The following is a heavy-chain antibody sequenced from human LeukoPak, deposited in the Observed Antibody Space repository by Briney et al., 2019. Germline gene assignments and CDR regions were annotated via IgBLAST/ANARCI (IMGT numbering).Heavy chain of an antibody. CDR1: GFTFSSYA. D-gene: IGHD6-13*01. V-gene: IGHV3-30*04. Sequence: PGGSLRLSCAASGFTFSSYAMHWVRQAPGKGLEWVAVISYDGSNKYYADSVKGRFTISRDNSKNTLYLQMNSLRVEDTAVYYCARLGIAAADAFDYWGQGTLVTVSS. J-gene: IGHJ4*02. CDR3: ARLGIAAADAFDY. CDR2: ISYDGSNK.